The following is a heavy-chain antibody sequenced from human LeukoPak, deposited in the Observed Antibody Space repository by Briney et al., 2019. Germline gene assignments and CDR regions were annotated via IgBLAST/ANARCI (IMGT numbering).Heavy chain of an antibody. V-gene: IGHV3-23*01. J-gene: IGHJ5*02. CDR1: GFTFSSYA. CDR2: ISGSGGST. Sequence: GGSLRLSCAASGFTFSSYAMSWVRQAPGKGLEWVSAISGSGGSTYYADSVKGRFTISRDNSKNTLYLQMNSLRAEDTAVYYCAKGQGGYENRNWFDPWGQGALVTVSS. D-gene: IGHD5-12*01. CDR3: AKGQGGYENRNWFDP.